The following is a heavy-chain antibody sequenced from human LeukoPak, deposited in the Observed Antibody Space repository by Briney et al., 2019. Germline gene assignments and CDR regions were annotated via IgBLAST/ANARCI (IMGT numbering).Heavy chain of an antibody. CDR2: IRYDGSNE. D-gene: IGHD5-18*01. J-gene: IGHJ5*02. Sequence: GGSLRLSCAASGFTFSNYGVHWVRQAPGKGLEWVAFIRYDGSNEYYADSVKGRFTISRDNAKNSLYLQMNSLRAEDTAVYYCARDGLAVEELWRNWFDPWGQGTLVTVSS. V-gene: IGHV3-30*02. CDR3: ARDGLAVEELWRNWFDP. CDR1: GFTFSNYG.